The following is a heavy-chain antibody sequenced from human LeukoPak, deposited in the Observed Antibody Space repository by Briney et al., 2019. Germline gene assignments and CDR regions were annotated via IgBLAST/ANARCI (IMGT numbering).Heavy chain of an antibody. CDR3: ARSDCSSTSCYRMLGY. D-gene: IGHD2-2*01. CDR1: GGSISSSSFY. V-gene: IGHV4-39*07. CDR2: IFSGGST. Sequence: SETLSLTCTVSGGSISSSSFYWGWIRQPPGKGLEWIGSIFSGGSTYYNPSLKSRVTISVDTSKNQFSLKLSSVTAADTAVYYCARSDCSSTSCYRMLGYWGQGTLVTVSS. J-gene: IGHJ4*02.